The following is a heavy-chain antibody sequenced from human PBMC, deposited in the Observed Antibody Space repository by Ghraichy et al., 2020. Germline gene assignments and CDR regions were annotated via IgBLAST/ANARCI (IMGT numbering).Heavy chain of an antibody. J-gene: IGHJ4*02. V-gene: IGHV4-30-4*01. D-gene: IGHD2-2*01. CDR2: IYYSGST. CDR1: GGSISSGDYY. Sequence: SETLSLTCTVSGGSISSGDYYWSWIRQPPGKGLEWIGYIYYSGSTYYNPSLKSRVTISVDTSKNQFSLKLSSVTAADTAVYYCARGGEDIVVVPAAGEPFLDYWGQGTLVTVSS. CDR3: ARGGEDIVVVPAAGEPFLDY.